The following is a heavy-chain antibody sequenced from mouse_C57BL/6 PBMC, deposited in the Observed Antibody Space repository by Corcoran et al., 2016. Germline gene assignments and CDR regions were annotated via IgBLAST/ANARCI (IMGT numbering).Heavy chain of an antibody. CDR2: INTYSGVP. V-gene: IGHV9-3*01. J-gene: IGHJ2*01. Sequence: QIQLVQSGPELKKPGETVKISCKASGYTFTTYGMSWVKQAPGKGLKWMGWINTYSGVPTYADDFKGRFAFSLETSASTAYLQINNLKNGDTATYFCARGYGSDFDYWGQGTTLTVSS. CDR3: ARGYGSDFDY. D-gene: IGHD1-1*01. CDR1: GYTFTTYG.